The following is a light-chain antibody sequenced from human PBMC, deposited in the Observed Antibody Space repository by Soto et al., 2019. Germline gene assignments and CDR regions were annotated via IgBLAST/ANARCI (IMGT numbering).Light chain of an antibody. CDR1: SSDVGGYNY. Sequence: QSALTQPASVSGSPGQSITISCTGTSSDVGGYNYVSWYQQYPGKAPKLMIYDVSNRPSGVSNRFSGSKSGNTASLTISGXQAEDEADYYCSSYTSSSPDVFGTGTKVTVL. V-gene: IGLV2-14*01. CDR3: SSYTSSSPDV. CDR2: DVS. J-gene: IGLJ1*01.